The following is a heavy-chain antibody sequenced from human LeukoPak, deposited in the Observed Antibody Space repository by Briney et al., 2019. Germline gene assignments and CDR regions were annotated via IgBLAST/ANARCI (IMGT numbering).Heavy chain of an antibody. V-gene: IGHV4-31*03. J-gene: IGHJ4*02. Sequence: SETLSLTCTVSGGSISSGGDYWSWIRQHPGKGLEWIGYIYYSGSTYYNPSLKSRVTISVDTSKDQFSLKLSSVTAADTAVYYCARDKGGDYGSHFDYWGQGTLVTVSS. D-gene: IGHD4-17*01. CDR2: IYYSGST. CDR3: ARDKGGDYGSHFDY. CDR1: GGSISSGGDY.